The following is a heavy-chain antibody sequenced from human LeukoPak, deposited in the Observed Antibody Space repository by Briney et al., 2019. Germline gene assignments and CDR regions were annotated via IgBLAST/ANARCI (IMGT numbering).Heavy chain of an antibody. Sequence: GGSLRLSCSASGFTFSSYAMHWVRQAPGKGLEYVSAISSKGGSTYYADSVKGRFTISRDNSKNTLYLQMSSLRAEDTAVYYCVRQYNYGPDYWGQGTLVTVSS. J-gene: IGHJ4*02. CDR3: VRQYNYGPDY. CDR1: GFTFSSYA. CDR2: ISSKGGST. V-gene: IGHV3-64D*06. D-gene: IGHD5-18*01.